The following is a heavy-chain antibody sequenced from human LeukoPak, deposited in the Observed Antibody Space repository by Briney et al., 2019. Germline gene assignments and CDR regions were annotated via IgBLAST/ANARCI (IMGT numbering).Heavy chain of an antibody. Sequence: GGSLRLSCVASGFNFSNYGMSWGRLPPGKGLEWVANINRDGSEEYYVDSVKGRFTISRDNAKNSLFLQMNSLRAGDTALYYCARTTDFWGQGTLVTVSS. CDR2: INRDGSEE. CDR1: GFNFSNYG. CDR3: ARTTDF. V-gene: IGHV3-7*01. D-gene: IGHD1-14*01. J-gene: IGHJ4*02.